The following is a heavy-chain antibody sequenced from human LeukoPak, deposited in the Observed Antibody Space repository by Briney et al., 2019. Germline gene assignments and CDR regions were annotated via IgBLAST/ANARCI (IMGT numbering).Heavy chain of an antibody. Sequence: GGSLRLSCAASGFTFSSYPMSWVRQAPGKGLQWVSAISSGGGSTYYADSVKGRFTISRDNSKSTLYLQINSLRADDTAIYYCAARPLMPPRFDYWGQGILVTVSS. CDR1: GFTFSSYP. CDR3: AARPLMPPRFDY. J-gene: IGHJ4*02. CDR2: ISSGGGST. V-gene: IGHV3-23*01. D-gene: IGHD2-2*01.